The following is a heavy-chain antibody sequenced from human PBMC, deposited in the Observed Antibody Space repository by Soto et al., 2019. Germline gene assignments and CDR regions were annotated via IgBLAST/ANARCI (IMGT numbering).Heavy chain of an antibody. CDR2: IYYSGST. V-gene: IGHV4-31*03. CDR1: GGSISSGGYY. J-gene: IGHJ6*03. Sequence: SETLSLTCTVSGGSISSGGYYWSWIRQHPGKGLEWIGYIYYSGSTYYNPSLKSRVTISVDTSKNQFSLKLSSVTAADTAVYYCARARGTDYYYYYYMDVWGKGTTVTVSS. D-gene: IGHD3-10*01. CDR3: ARARGTDYYYYYYMDV.